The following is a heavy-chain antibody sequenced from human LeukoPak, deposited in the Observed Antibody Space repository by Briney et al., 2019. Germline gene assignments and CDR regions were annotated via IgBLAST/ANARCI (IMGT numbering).Heavy chain of an antibody. CDR2: IWYDGSNK. D-gene: IGHD3-10*01. Sequence: GGSLRLSCATSGFTFSSYGMHWVRQAPGKGLEWVAVIWYDGSNKYYADSVKGRFTISRDNSKNTLYLQMNSLRAEDTAVYYCAKVSGRKGGYFDYWGQGTLVTVSS. CDR1: GFTFSSYG. J-gene: IGHJ4*02. CDR3: AKVSGRKGGYFDY. V-gene: IGHV3-33*06.